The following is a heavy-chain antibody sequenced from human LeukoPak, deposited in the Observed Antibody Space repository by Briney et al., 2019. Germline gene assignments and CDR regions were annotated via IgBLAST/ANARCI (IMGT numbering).Heavy chain of an antibody. CDR3: AREMGDYGDYGIDY. Sequence: PGRSLRLSCAASGFTFSSYAMHWVRQAPGKGLEWVAVISYDGSNKYYADSVKGRFTISRDNSKNTLYLQMNSLRAEDTAVYYCAREMGDYGDYGIDYWGQGTLVTVSS. CDR1: GFTFSSYA. CDR2: ISYDGSNK. D-gene: IGHD4-17*01. V-gene: IGHV3-30*04. J-gene: IGHJ4*02.